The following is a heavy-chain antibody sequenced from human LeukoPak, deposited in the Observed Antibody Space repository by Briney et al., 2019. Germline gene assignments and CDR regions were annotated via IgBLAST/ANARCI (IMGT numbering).Heavy chain of an antibody. J-gene: IGHJ5*02. CDR3: ARGGVSGWSASRFDP. CDR2: INHSGST. CDR1: GGSFSGYY. D-gene: IGHD6-19*01. Sequence: SETLSLTCAVYGGSFSGYYWSWIRQPPGKGLEWIGEINHSGSTNYNPSLKSRVTISVDTSKNQFSLKLTSVTAADTAVYYCARGGVSGWSASRFDPWGQGTLVTVSS. V-gene: IGHV4-34*01.